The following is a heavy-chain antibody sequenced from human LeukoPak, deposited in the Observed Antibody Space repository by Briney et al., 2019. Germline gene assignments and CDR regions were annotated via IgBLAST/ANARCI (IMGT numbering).Heavy chain of an antibody. CDR2: ISDYGSST. J-gene: IGHJ6*02. CDR1: GFTFSSYA. V-gene: IGHV3-23*01. Sequence: PGGSLRLSCAASGFTFSSYAMSWVRQAPGKGLEWVSAISDYGSSTYYADSVKGRFTISGDNSKNTLYVQMNSLRAEDTAVYYCAKHLSRYYYYGMDVWGQGTTVTVSS. CDR3: AKHLSRYYYYGMDV.